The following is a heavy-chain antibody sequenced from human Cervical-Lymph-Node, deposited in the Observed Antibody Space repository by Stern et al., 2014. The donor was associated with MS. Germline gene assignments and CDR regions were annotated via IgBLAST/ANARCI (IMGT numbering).Heavy chain of an antibody. Sequence: EVQLVESGGGLVQPGGSLRLSCAASGFTFSSYAMSWVRQAPGKGLEWVSVISSGGNTFYAGSVKGRFTISRDNSMNTLYLQMNSLRAEDTAVYYCAKHTNYGANVPIDYWGQGTLVTVSS. V-gene: IGHV3-23*04. CDR2: ISSGGNT. CDR1: GFTFSSYA. CDR3: AKHTNYGANVPIDY. D-gene: IGHD4-23*01. J-gene: IGHJ4*02.